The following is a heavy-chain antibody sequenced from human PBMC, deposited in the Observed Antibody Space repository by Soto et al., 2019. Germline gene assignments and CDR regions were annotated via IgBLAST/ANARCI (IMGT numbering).Heavy chain of an antibody. CDR3: ARAPVLPVAGELSFDY. Sequence: ASVKVSCKASGYTFTSYGISWVRQAPGQGLEWMGWISAYNGNTNYAQKLQGRVTMTTDTSTSTAYMELRSLRSDDTAVYYCARAPVLPVAGELSFDYWGQGTLVTVSS. CDR2: ISAYNGNT. CDR1: GYTFTSYG. V-gene: IGHV1-18*01. J-gene: IGHJ4*02. D-gene: IGHD3-16*02.